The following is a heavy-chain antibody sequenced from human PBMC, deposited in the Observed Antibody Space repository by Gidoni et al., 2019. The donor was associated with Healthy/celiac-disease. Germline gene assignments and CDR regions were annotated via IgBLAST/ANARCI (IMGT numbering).Heavy chain of an antibody. D-gene: IGHD4-17*01. CDR2: ISYDGSNK. J-gene: IGHJ4*02. Sequence: QVQLVEAGGGVVQPGRSLRRSCADSGFTFSSYAMHWVRQAPGKGLEWVAVISYDGSNKYYADSVKGRFTISRDNSKNTLYLQMNSLRAEDTAVYYCARGTVTTSSIDYWGQGTLVTVSS. V-gene: IGHV3-30-3*01. CDR1: GFTFSSYA. CDR3: ARGTVTTSSIDY.